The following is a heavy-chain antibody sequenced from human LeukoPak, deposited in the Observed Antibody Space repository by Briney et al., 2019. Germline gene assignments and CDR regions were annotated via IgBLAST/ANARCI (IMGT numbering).Heavy chain of an antibody. D-gene: IGHD3-22*01. CDR1: GGSFSGYY. CDR3: AISHHYYDRGGDLSIFDY. V-gene: IGHV4-34*01. Sequence: SETLSLTCAVYGGSFSGYYWSWIRQPPGKGLEWIGEINHSGSTNYNPSLKSRVTISVDTSKNQFSLKLSSVTAADTAVYYWAISHHYYDRGGDLSIFDYGGKGTLVTVSS. CDR2: INHSGST. J-gene: IGHJ4*02.